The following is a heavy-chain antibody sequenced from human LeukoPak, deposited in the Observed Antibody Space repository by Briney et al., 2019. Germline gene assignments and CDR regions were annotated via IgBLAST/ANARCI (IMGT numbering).Heavy chain of an antibody. Sequence: GGSLRLSCAASGFTFSSYAVHWVRQAPGKGLEWVAVISYDGSNKYYADSVKGRFTISRDNSKNTLYLQMNSLRAEDTAVYYCARELYYYDSSGYLDYWGQGTLVTVSS. V-gene: IGHV3-30-3*01. CDR3: ARELYYYDSSGYLDY. CDR2: ISYDGSNK. D-gene: IGHD3-22*01. CDR1: GFTFSSYA. J-gene: IGHJ4*02.